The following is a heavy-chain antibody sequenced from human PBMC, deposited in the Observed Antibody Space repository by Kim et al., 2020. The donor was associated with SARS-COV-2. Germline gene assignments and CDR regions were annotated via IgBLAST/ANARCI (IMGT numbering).Heavy chain of an antibody. J-gene: IGHJ4*02. CDR1: GGTFSSYA. CDR3: ARSSETSDYGGKPTTSFDY. Sequence: SVKVSCKASGGTFSSYAISWVRQGPGQGLEWMGGIIPIFGTANYAQKFQGRVTITADESTSTAYMELSSLRSEDTAVYYCARSSETSDYGGKPTTSFDYWGQGTLVTVSS. D-gene: IGHD4-17*01. CDR2: IIPIFGTA. V-gene: IGHV1-69*13.